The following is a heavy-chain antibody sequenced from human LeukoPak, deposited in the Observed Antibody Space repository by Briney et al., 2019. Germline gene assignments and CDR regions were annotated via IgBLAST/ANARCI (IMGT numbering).Heavy chain of an antibody. V-gene: IGHV3-30-3*01. CDR1: GFTFSSYA. CDR3: ARPNLYCSSTSCPHWFDP. D-gene: IGHD2-2*01. CDR2: ISYDGSNK. J-gene: IGHJ5*02. Sequence: GGSLRLSCAASGFTFSSYAMHWVRQAPGKGLEWVAVISYDGSNKYYADSVKGRFTISRDNSKNTLYLQMNNLRAEDTAVYYCARPNLYCSSTSCPHWFDPWGQGTLVTVSS.